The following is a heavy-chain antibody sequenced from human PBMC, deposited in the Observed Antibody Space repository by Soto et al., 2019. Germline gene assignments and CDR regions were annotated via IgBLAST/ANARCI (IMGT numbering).Heavy chain of an antibody. J-gene: IGHJ5*02. V-gene: IGHV1-69*13. D-gene: IGHD6-6*01. CDR1: GGTFSSYA. CDR3: ARGLAARYWFDP. CDR2: IIPIFGTA. Sequence: SVKVSCKASGGTFSSYAISCVRQAPGQGLEWMGGIIPIFGTANYAQKFQGRVTITADESTSTAYMELSSLRSEDTAVYYCARGLAARYWFDPWGQGTLVTVSS.